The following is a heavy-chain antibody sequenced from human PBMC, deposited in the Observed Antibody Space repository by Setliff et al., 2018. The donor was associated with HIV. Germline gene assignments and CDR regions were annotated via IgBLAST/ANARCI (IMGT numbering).Heavy chain of an antibody. CDR3: ADQYSSSWTTFDY. J-gene: IGHJ4*02. Sequence: GGSLRLSCAVSGFTFSNYAMTWVRQAPGKGLEWVSGISGSGGSTYYADSVKGRFTISRDNAKNTLYLQMNSLRAEDTAVYYCADQYSSSWTTFDYWGQGTLVTVSS. V-gene: IGHV3-23*01. CDR1: GFTFSNYA. CDR2: ISGSGGST. D-gene: IGHD6-13*01.